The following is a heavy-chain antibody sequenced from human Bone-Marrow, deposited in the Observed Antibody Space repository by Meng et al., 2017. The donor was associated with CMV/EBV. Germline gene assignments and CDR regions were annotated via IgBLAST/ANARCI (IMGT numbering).Heavy chain of an antibody. CDR1: GYTFTGYY. J-gene: IGHJ4*02. CDR3: ARDRGYCSSTSCRRYYFDY. CDR2: INPNSGGT. V-gene: IGHV1-2*02. Sequence: ASVKVSCKASGYTFTGYYMHWVRQASGQGLEWMGWINPNSGGTNYAQKFQGRVTMTRDTSISTAYMELSRLRSDDTAVYYCARDRGYCSSTSCRRYYFDYWGQGTLVTVSS. D-gene: IGHD2-2*01.